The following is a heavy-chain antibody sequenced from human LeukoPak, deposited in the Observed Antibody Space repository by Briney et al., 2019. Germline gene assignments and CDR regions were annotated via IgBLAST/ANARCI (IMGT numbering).Heavy chain of an antibody. CDR2: IQIADSET. V-gene: IGHV5-51*01. D-gene: IGHD1-7*01. Sequence: GESLKISCQASGYRFNDFWVGWARQVPGKGLEWMGIIQIADSETTYSPSFQGQVTISADTSLNTAHLQWNSLTASDTAIYYCARRMRRNWNSGLWSFDYWGQGTLVSVSS. CDR3: ARRMRRNWNSGLWSFDY. CDR1: GYRFNDFW. J-gene: IGHJ4*02.